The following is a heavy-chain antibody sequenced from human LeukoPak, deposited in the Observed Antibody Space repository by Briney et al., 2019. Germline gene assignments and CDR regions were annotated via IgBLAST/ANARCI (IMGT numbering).Heavy chain of an antibody. Sequence: PSETLSLTCTVSGGSISSSSYYWGWIRQPPGKGLEWIGSIYYSGSTYYNPSLKSRVTISVDRSKNQFSLKLSSVTAADTAVYYCARAQGAFYYYMDVWGKGTTVTVSS. CDR1: GGSISSSSYY. CDR2: IYYSGST. J-gene: IGHJ6*03. V-gene: IGHV4-39*07. CDR3: ARAQGAFYYYMDV.